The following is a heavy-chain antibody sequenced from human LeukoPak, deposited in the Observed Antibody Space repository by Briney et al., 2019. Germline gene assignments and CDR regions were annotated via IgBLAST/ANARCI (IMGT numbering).Heavy chain of an antibody. D-gene: IGHD1-1*01. CDR1: GFTFRNYW. CDR3: ARHPNSNWDY. Sequence: GGSLRLSCGVSGFTFRNYWMTWVRQVPGKGLEWVVNINEGGNEKNYVDSVRGRFTVSRDNAQNSLYLQMNSLRVEDTAVYYCARHPNSNWDYWGQGTLVTVSS. J-gene: IGHJ4*02. V-gene: IGHV3-7*03. CDR2: INEGGNEK.